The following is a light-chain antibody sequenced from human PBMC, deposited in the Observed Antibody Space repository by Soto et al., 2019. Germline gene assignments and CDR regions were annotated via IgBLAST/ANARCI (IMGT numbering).Light chain of an antibody. CDR2: DAS. J-gene: IGKJ4*01. CDR3: QQRSDWPST. Sequence: EIVLTQSPVTLSLSPGERATLSCRASQSVGSYFAWYQQKPGQAPRLLIYDASSRATGIPARFSGSGSGTDFTLTISSLEPDDCAVYYCQQRSDWPSTFGGGTRVEIK. V-gene: IGKV3-11*01. CDR1: QSVGSY.